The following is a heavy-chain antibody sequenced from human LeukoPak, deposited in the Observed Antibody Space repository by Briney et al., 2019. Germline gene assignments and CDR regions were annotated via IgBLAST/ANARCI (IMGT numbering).Heavy chain of an antibody. CDR2: ISSSGSTI. D-gene: IGHD3-22*01. CDR1: GFTFSDYY. V-gene: IGHV3-11*01. Sequence: GGSLRLSCAASGFTFSDYYMSWIRQAPGKGLEWVSYISSSGSTIYYADSVKGRFTISRDNAKNSLYLQMNSLRAEDTAVYYCARYYYDSSGYYAGYYFDYWGQGTLVTVSS. CDR3: ARYYYDSSGYYAGYYFDY. J-gene: IGHJ4*02.